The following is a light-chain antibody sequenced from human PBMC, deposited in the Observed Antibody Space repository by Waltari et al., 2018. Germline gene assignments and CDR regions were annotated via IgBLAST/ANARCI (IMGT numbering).Light chain of an antibody. CDR3: QKYNNAPQP. J-gene: IGKJ4*01. V-gene: IGKV1-27*01. CDR1: QVIDNH. Sequence: DLQMTQSPSSLSASVGDRITITCRASQVIDNHLAWYQHKQGKLPNLLIYATSTLHSGVPSRFSGSGSGTVFTLTISDLQPEDFAVYYCQKYNNAPQPFGGGTKVEIK. CDR2: ATS.